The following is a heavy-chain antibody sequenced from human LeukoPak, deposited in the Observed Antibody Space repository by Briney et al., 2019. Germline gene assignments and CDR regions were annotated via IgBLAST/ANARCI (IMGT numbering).Heavy chain of an antibody. V-gene: IGHV1-69*04. D-gene: IGHD7-27*01. CDR1: GGTFKNTA. CDR3: AKDQGTGDPADY. Sequence: SVKVSCKASGGTFKNTAITWVRQAPGQGLEWMGRIIPIVSITNYAQKLQGRVTITADKSTSTAYMELSSLRSEDTAVYYCAKDQGTGDPADYWGQGTLVTVSS. J-gene: IGHJ4*02. CDR2: IIPIVSIT.